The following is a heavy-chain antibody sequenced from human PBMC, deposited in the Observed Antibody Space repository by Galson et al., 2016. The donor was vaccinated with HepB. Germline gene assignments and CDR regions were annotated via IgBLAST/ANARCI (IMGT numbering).Heavy chain of an antibody. D-gene: IGHD5-24*01. CDR3: ARVATILETDY. J-gene: IGHJ4*02. V-gene: IGHV4-61*09. Sequence: TLSLTCTVSGGSISSGGYYWSWIWQPAGKGLEWIGQIYTSGSTNYNPSLKSRVTISLDMSNNQFSLKLRSVTAEDTAMYYCARVATILETDYWGQGTLVTVSS. CDR2: IYTSGST. CDR1: GGSISSGGYY.